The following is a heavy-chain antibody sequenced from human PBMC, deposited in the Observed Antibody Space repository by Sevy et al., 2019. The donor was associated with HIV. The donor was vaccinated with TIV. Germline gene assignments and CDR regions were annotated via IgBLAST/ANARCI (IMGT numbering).Heavy chain of an antibody. Sequence: GGSLRLSCAASGFTFSSYWMHWVHQAPGKGLVWVSRINSDGSSTSYADSVKGRFTISRDNAKNTLYLQMNSLRAEDTAVYYCARYSSRTEGGYYYYGMDVWGQGTTVTVSS. J-gene: IGHJ6*02. CDR2: INSDGSST. CDR3: ARYSSRTEGGYYYYGMDV. V-gene: IGHV3-74*01. CDR1: GFTFSSYW. D-gene: IGHD1-26*01.